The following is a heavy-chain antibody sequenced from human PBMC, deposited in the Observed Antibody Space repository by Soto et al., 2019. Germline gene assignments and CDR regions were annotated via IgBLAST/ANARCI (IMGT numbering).Heavy chain of an antibody. J-gene: IGHJ4*02. Sequence: EVQLVESGGGLVQPGGSLRLSCAASGFIFSRDWMHWVRQAPGKGLMWVSRIKYDGSITTYADSVKGRFTISRDNAKDMVYLQMNSLRDEDTAIYYCARGAFGNYYVDYWGQGTLVTVAS. V-gene: IGHV3-74*01. CDR1: GFIFSRDW. D-gene: IGHD3-10*01. CDR3: ARGAFGNYYVDY. CDR2: IKYDGSIT.